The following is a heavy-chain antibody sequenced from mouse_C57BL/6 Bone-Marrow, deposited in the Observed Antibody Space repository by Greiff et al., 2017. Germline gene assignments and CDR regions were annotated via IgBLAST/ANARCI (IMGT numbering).Heavy chain of an antibody. Sequence: QVQLQQPGAELVKPGASVKLSCKASGYTFTSYWMQWVKQRPGQGLEWIGEIDPSDSYTNYNQKFKGKATLTVDTSSSTAYMQLSSLTSEDSAVYYCARGKLAWFAYWGQETLVTVSA. CDR3: ARGKLAWFAY. CDR1: GYTFTSYW. CDR2: IDPSDSYT. J-gene: IGHJ3*01. V-gene: IGHV1-50*01.